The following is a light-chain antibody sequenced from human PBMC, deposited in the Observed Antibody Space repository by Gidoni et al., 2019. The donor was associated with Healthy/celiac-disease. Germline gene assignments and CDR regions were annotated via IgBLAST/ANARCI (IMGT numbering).Light chain of an antibody. CDR2: STN. Sequence: QTVVTQEPSFSVSPGGTVTLTCGLSSGSVSTSYYPSWYTQTPGQAPRTLIYSTNTRSSGVPDRFSGSILGNKAALTITGAQADDESDYYCVLYMGSGTVVFGGGTKLTVL. CDR3: VLYMGSGTVV. V-gene: IGLV8-61*01. CDR1: SGSVSTSYY. J-gene: IGLJ2*01.